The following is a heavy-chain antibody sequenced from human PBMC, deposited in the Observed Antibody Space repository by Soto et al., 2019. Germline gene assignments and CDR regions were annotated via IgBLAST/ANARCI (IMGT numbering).Heavy chain of an antibody. Sequence: QVQLVESGGGLVKPGGSLRLSCAASGFTFSDYHMSWIRQAPGKGLEWVSFIESRGRTISYAESVKSRFTISRDNAKNSLFLQINSLRAEDTAVYYCVRQAARNYFDFWGQGTLLTVSS. CDR3: VRQAARNYFDF. J-gene: IGHJ4*02. CDR2: IESRGRTI. D-gene: IGHD6-6*01. CDR1: GFTFSDYH. V-gene: IGHV3-11*01.